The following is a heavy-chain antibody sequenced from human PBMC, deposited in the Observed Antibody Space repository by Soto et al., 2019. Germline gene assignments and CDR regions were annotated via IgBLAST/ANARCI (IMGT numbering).Heavy chain of an antibody. V-gene: IGHV3-48*01. D-gene: IGHD3-9*01. CDR1: GFTFSSYS. Sequence: EVQLVESGGGLVQPGGSLRLSCAASGFTFSSYSMNWVRQAPGKGLKWVSYISSSSSTIYYADSVKGRFTISRDNAKNXLYLQMNSLRAEDTAVYYCARDILTATRYYYGMDVWGQGTTVTVSS. CDR2: ISSSSSTI. J-gene: IGHJ6*02. CDR3: ARDILTATRYYYGMDV.